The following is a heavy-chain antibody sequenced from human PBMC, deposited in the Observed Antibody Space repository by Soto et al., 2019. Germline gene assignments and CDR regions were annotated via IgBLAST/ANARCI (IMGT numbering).Heavy chain of an antibody. D-gene: IGHD2-8*01. Sequence: GESLKISCKVSGYSFSTSWMGWVRQLPGKGLEWMGIIYPGDSDSRYGPSFEGHVTFSVDKSISTAYLEWSSLKASDTAIYYCARLSRRVAQESNYFDPWGQGTLVTVSS. CDR1: GYSFSTSW. CDR3: ARLSRRVAQESNYFDP. J-gene: IGHJ5*02. CDR2: IYPGDSDS. V-gene: IGHV5-51*01.